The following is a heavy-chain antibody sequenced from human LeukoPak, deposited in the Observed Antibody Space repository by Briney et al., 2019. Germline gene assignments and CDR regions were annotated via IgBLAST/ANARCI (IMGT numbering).Heavy chain of an antibody. Sequence: GGSLRLSCAASGFTFSNAWMSWVRQAPGKGLEWVSAISGSGTRTHYADSVAGRFTISRDNSKNTVYLQMSSLRAEDTAVYYCAKLLNDYGDYVFDSWGQGTLVTVSS. CDR3: AKLLNDYGDYVFDS. J-gene: IGHJ5*01. CDR2: ISGSGTRT. D-gene: IGHD4-17*01. V-gene: IGHV3-23*01. CDR1: GFTFSNAW.